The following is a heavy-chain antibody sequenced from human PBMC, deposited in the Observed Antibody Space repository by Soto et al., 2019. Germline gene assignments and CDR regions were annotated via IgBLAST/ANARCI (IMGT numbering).Heavy chain of an antibody. CDR1: RYVFTSHH. V-gene: IGHV1-46*01. CDR2: INPRSGGA. J-gene: IGHJ4*02. D-gene: IGHD2-21*02. Sequence: XSVKVSCKASRYVFTSHHIHWVREAPGQGLEWMGEINPRSGGAGYDQKFQGRVTMTSDTSTTTVYMILNNLRSDDTAVYYCGRMAGPGLTYFDFWGQGTPVTV. CDR3: GRMAGPGLTYFDF.